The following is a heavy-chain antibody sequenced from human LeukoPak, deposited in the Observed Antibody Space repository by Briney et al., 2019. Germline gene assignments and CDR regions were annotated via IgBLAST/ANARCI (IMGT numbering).Heavy chain of an antibody. J-gene: IGHJ4*02. D-gene: IGHD3-22*01. CDR2: ISAYNGNT. V-gene: IGHV1-18*01. CDR1: GYTFTSYG. Sequence: ASVKVSCKASGYTFTSYGISWVRQAPGQGLEWMGWISAYNGNTNYAQKLQGRVTMTTDTSTSTAHMELRSLRSDDTAVYYCARDYYDSRKFDYWGQGTLVTVSS. CDR3: ARDYYDSRKFDY.